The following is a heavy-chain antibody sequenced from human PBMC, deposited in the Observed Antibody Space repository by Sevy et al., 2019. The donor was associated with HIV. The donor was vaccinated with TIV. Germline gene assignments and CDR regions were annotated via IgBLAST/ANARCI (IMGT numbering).Heavy chain of an antibody. V-gene: IGHV3-15*01. J-gene: IGHJ4*02. D-gene: IGHD3-22*01. Sequence: GGSLRLSCAVSGFTFSNAWMNWVRQAPGTGLQWVGLIKSKIDGETTDYAAPVKGRFTISRDDSKNTVYLQMNSLKTEDTAVYYCATAPGYYDSSPFDYWAREPWSPSPQ. CDR3: ATAPGYYDSSPFDY. CDR1: GFTFSNAW. CDR2: IKSKIDGETT.